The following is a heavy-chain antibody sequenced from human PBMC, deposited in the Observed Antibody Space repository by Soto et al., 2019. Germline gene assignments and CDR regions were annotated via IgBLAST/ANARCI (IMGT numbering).Heavy chain of an antibody. CDR3: ERRGRYCVSTSCGGQYGMDV. J-gene: IGHJ6*02. CDR1: GFTFSSYA. D-gene: IGHD2-2*01. CDR2: ISYDGSNK. V-gene: IGHV3-30-3*01. Sequence: QVQLVESGGGVVQPGRSLRLSCAASGFTFSSYAMHWVRQAPGKGLEWVAVISYDGSNKYYADSVKGRFTISRDNSKNTIILEMHGVRAEETVVYYSERRGRYCVSTSCGGQYGMDVWGQGQKVTVS.